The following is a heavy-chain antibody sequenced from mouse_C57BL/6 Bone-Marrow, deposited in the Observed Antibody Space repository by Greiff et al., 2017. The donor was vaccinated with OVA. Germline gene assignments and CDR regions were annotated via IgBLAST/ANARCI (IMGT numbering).Heavy chain of an antibody. D-gene: IGHD1-1*01. CDR2: IDPSDSET. Sequence: VQLQQPGAELVRPGSSVKLSCKASGYTFTSYWMHWVKQRPIQGLEWIGNIDPSDSETHYNQKFKDKATLTVDKSSSTAYIQLSSLTSEDSAVYYCVSSGSSYYAMDYWGQGTSVTVSS. J-gene: IGHJ4*01. V-gene: IGHV1-52*01. CDR1: GYTFTSYW. CDR3: VSSGSSYYAMDY.